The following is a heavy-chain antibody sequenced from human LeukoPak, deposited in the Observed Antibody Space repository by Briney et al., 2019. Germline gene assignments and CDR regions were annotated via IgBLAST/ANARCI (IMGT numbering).Heavy chain of an antibody. J-gene: IGHJ4*02. D-gene: IGHD3-9*01. V-gene: IGHV4-4*07. CDR2: IYTSGST. CDR1: GGSISSYY. Sequence: SETLSLTCTVSGGSISSYYWSWIRQPAGKGLEWIGRIYTSGSTNYNPSLKSRVTMSVDTSKNQFSLKLSSVTAADTAVYCCAFLRYSWGYFDYWGQGTLVTVSS. CDR3: AFLRYSWGYFDY.